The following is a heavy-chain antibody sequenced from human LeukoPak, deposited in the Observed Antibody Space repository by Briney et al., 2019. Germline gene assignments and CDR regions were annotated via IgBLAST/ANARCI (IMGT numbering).Heavy chain of an antibody. Sequence: TGGSLRLSCVASGFPFSNYWMSWLRQAPGKGPEWVASIKQDGSETFYVDSVKGRFTISKDNAKNSLYLLMNSLRAEDTAVYYCAREDHSKYEYWGQGTLVTVSS. CDR2: IKQDGSET. CDR1: GFPFSNYW. V-gene: IGHV3-7*01. CDR3: AREDHSKYEY. J-gene: IGHJ4*02. D-gene: IGHD4-11*01.